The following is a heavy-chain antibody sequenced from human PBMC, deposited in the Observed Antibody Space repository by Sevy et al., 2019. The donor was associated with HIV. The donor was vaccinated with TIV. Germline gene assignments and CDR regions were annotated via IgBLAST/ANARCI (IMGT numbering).Heavy chain of an antibody. V-gene: IGHV3-23*01. CDR2: ISNSGANT. CDR3: AKEWTLLSDWYGDFDY. CDR1: GFTFTNYG. D-gene: IGHD6-19*01. Sequence: GGSLRLSCTASGFTFTNYGMHWVRQAPGKGLEWVSGISNSGANTYYADSVRGRFTVSRDNSKNTVYLQLNSLRAEETAIYYCAKEWTLLSDWYGDFDYWGQGTLVTVSS. J-gene: IGHJ4*02.